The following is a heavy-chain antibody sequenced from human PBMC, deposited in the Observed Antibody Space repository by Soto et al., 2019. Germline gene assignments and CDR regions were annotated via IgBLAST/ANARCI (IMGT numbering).Heavy chain of an antibody. Sequence: EVQLVESGGGLIQPGGSLRLSCAASGFTVSSNYMSWVRQAPGKGLEWVSVIYSGGSTYYADSVKGRFTISRDNSKNTLYLQMNILRAEDTAVYYCARDRVESGYPEYCQHWGQGTLVTVSS. CDR3: ARDRVESGYPEYCQH. CDR1: GFTVSSNY. V-gene: IGHV3-53*01. D-gene: IGHD3-22*01. CDR2: IYSGGST. J-gene: IGHJ1*01.